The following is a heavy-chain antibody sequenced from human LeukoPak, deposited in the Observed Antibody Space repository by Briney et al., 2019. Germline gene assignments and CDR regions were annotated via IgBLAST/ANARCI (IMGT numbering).Heavy chain of an antibody. CDR1: GGSFSGYY. J-gene: IGHJ4*02. V-gene: IGHV4-34*01. CDR3: ARGQGNSSAHTYDFDY. Sequence: PSETLSLSCAVYGGSFSGYYWSWIRQPPGKGLEWIGEINHSGSTTYNPSLKSRGTISVDTSKKQFSLKLSSVTAADTAVYYCARGQGNSSAHTYDFDYWGQGTRDSVSS. D-gene: IGHD6-25*01. CDR2: INHSGST.